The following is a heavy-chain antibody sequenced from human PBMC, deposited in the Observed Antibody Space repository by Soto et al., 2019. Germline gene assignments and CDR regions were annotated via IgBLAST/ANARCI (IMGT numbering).Heavy chain of an antibody. CDR2: ISYDGSNK. D-gene: IGHD6-13*01. CDR3: ARVLTAAGTGYFDY. V-gene: IGHV3-30-3*01. Sequence: QVQLVESGGGVVQPGRSLRLSCAASGFTFSSYAMHWVRQAPGKGLEWVAGISYDGSNKYYVDSVKGRFTISRDNSKNTLYLQMNSLRTEDTAVYYCARVLTAAGTGYFDYWGQGTLVTVSS. CDR1: GFTFSSYA. J-gene: IGHJ4*02.